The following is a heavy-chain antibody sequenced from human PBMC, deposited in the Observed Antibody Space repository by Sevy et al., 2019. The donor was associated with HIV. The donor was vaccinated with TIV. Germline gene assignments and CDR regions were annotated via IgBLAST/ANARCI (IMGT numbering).Heavy chain of an antibody. J-gene: IGHJ4*02. D-gene: IGHD3-22*01. V-gene: IGHV3-7*01. Sequence: GGSLRLSCAASGFTFTSYWMTWVRQAPGKRPEWVADIKPSGSEKKYVDSVKGRFTVSRDNAKNILYLQMNSLRVEDTAVYYCARDKEGNGNGYFDYWGQGALVTVSS. CDR2: IKPSGSEK. CDR3: ARDKEGNGNGYFDY. CDR1: GFTFTSYW.